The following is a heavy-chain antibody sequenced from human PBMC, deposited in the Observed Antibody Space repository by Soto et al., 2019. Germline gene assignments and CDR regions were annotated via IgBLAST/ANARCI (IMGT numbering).Heavy chain of an antibody. Sequence: QVPLQESGPGLVKPSQTLSLTCNVSGGSISGGRYYWNWIRQHPGKGLEWIGTIYDNGITYYNPSLKSRVIISEDPSKNPFSLGLSSVSAADTAVYYCTRDRGFGMDVWGQGPTVTVSS. CDR1: GGSISGGRYY. CDR3: TRDRGFGMDV. V-gene: IGHV4-31*03. CDR2: IYDNGIT. J-gene: IGHJ6*02.